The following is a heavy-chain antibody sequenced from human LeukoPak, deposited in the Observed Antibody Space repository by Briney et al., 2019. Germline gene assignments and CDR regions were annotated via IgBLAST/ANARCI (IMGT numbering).Heavy chain of an antibody. CDR1: GFTFSSYS. V-gene: IGHV3-21*01. D-gene: IGHD3-9*01. CDR3: ARDQRYFDWLLEDPNWFDP. J-gene: IGHJ5*02. Sequence: GGSLRLSCAASGFTFSSYSMNWVRQAPGKGLEWVSSISSSSSYIYYADSVKGRFTISRDNAKNSLYLQMNSLRAEDTAVYYCARDQRYFDWLLEDPNWFDPWGLGTLVTVSS. CDR2: ISSSSSYI.